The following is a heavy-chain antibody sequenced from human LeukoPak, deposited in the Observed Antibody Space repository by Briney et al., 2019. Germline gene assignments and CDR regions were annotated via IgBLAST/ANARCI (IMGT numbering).Heavy chain of an antibody. CDR3: ARAYHYYGSGSYADGY. CDR1: GYTFTSYD. CDR2: MNPNSGNT. V-gene: IGHV1-8*01. D-gene: IGHD3-10*01. Sequence: GASVTVSCKAPGYTFTSYDINWVRQATGQGLEWMGWMNPNSGNTGYAQKFQGRVTMTRNTSISTAYMELSSLRSEDTAVYYCARAYHYYGSGSYADGYWGQGTLVTVSS. J-gene: IGHJ4*02.